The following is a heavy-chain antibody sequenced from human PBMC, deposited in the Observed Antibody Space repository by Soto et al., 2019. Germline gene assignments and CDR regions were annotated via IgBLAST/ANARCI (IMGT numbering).Heavy chain of an antibody. Sequence: SETLSLTCAVYGGSFSGYYWSWIRQPPGKGLEWIGEINHSGSTNYNPSLKSRVTISVDTSKNQFSLKLSSVTAADTAVYYCARLWWGHGPIAAAGTGHDYWGQGTLVTVSS. CDR3: ARLWWGHGPIAAAGTGHDY. V-gene: IGHV4-34*01. J-gene: IGHJ4*02. CDR2: INHSGST. CDR1: GGSFSGYY. D-gene: IGHD6-13*01.